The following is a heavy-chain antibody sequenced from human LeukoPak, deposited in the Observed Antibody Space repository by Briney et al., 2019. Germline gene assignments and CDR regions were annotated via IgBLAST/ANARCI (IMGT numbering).Heavy chain of an antibody. CDR2: IYYSGST. D-gene: IGHD1-7*01. Sequence: SETLSLTCTVSGGSISSYYWSWIRQPPGKGLEWIGYIYYSGSTNYNPSLKGRVTISVDTSKNQFSLKLSSVTAADTAVYYCARTPLTGTMLYYYGMDVWGQGTTVTVSS. V-gene: IGHV4-59*01. CDR3: ARTPLTGTMLYYYGMDV. J-gene: IGHJ6*02. CDR1: GGSISSYY.